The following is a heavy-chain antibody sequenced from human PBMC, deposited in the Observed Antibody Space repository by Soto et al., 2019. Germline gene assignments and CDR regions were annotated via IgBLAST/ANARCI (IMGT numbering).Heavy chain of an antibody. V-gene: IGHV1-2*02. CDR3: ARVVIRERWFDP. CDR2: INPNSGGT. J-gene: IGHJ5*02. D-gene: IGHD3-16*02. Sequence: ASVKVSCKASGYTFTGYYMHWVRQAPGQGLEWMGWINPNSGGTNYAQRFQGRVTMTRDTSISTAYMELSRLRSDDTAVYYCARVVIRERWFDPWGQGTLVTVSS. CDR1: GYTFTGYY.